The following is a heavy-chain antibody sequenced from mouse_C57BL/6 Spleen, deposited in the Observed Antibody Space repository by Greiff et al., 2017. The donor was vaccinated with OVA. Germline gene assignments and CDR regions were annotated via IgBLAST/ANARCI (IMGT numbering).Heavy chain of an antibody. D-gene: IGHD2-4*01. V-gene: IGHV5-17*01. Sequence: EVQLVESGGGLVKPGGSLKLSCAASGFTFSDYGMHWVRQAPEKGLEWVAYISSGSGTISYADTVKGRFTFSRDNAKNNLFLRMTSLRSEDTAMYYCARHYYDDVYAMDYWGQGTSVTVSA. CDR3: ARHYYDDVYAMDY. CDR1: GFTFSDYG. J-gene: IGHJ4*01. CDR2: ISSGSGTI.